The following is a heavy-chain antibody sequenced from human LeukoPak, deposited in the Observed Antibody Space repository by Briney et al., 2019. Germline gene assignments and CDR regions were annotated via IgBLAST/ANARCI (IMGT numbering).Heavy chain of an antibody. CDR1: GFTFDDYA. Sequence: GGSLRLSCAASGFTFDDYAMHWVRQAPGKGLEWVSGISWNSGSIGYADSVKGRFTISRDNAKNSLYLQMNSLRADDTALYYCAKDTGLVPAAYYFDYWGQGTLVTVSS. V-gene: IGHV3-9*01. CDR2: ISWNSGSI. J-gene: IGHJ4*02. CDR3: AKDTGLVPAAYYFDY. D-gene: IGHD2-2*01.